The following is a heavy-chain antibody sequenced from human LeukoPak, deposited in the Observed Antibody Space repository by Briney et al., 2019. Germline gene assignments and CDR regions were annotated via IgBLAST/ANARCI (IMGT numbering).Heavy chain of an antibody. CDR3: ARGVPFWSGYSFPHYYYYYGMDV. V-gene: IGHV1-8*02. J-gene: IGHJ6*02. CDR1: GYTFTGYY. D-gene: IGHD3-3*01. CDR2: MNPNSGNT. Sequence: GASVKVSCKASGYTFTGYYMHWVRQATGQGLEWMGWMNPNSGNTGYAQKFQGRVTMTRNTSISTAYMELSSLRSEDTAVYYCARGVPFWSGYSFPHYYYYYGMDVWGQGTTVTVSS.